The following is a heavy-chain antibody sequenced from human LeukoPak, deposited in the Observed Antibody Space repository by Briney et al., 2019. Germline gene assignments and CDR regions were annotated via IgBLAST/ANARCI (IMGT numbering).Heavy chain of an antibody. Sequence: PSETLSLTCAVYGGSFSDFYGSWIRQPPGKGLEWIGYIYYSGSTNYNPSLKSRVTISVDTSKNQFSLKLSSVTAADTAVYYCARGDRRRGYSYGNFDYWGQGTLVTVSS. V-gene: IGHV4-59*01. CDR1: GGSFSDFY. CDR3: ARGDRRRGYSYGNFDY. D-gene: IGHD5-18*01. J-gene: IGHJ4*02. CDR2: IYYSGST.